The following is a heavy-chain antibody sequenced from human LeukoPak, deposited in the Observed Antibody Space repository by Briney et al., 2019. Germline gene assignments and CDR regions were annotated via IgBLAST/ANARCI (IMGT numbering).Heavy chain of an antibody. CDR2: IYYSGST. D-gene: IGHD3-22*01. V-gene: IGHV4-39*07. CDR1: GGSISSSSYY. CDR3: ARQYYYDSSGYPFDY. Sequence: SETLSLTCTVSGGSISSSSYYWGWIRQPPGKGLEWIGSIYYSGSTYYNPSLKSRVTILVDTSKNQFSLKLSSVTAADTAVYYCARQYYYDSSGYPFDYWGQGTLVTVSS. J-gene: IGHJ4*02.